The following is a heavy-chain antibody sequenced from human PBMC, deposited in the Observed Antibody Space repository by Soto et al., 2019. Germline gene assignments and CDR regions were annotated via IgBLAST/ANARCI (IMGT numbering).Heavy chain of an antibody. J-gene: IGHJ6*02. CDR1: GGSISSGGYY. CDR3: ARETYDYYGMDV. Sequence: QVQLQESGPGLVKPSQTLSLTCTVSGGSISSGGYYWSWIRQHPGKGLEWIGYIYYSGSTYYNPSLKSRATISVDTSKNQFSLKRSSVTAADTAVYYCARETYDYYGMDVWGQGTTVTVSS. V-gene: IGHV4-31*03. CDR2: IYYSGST.